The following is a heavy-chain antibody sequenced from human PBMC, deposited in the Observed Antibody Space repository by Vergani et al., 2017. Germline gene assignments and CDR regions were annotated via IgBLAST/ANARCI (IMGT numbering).Heavy chain of an antibody. CDR2: INSDGDST. Sequence: VQLVESGGGLVQPGGSLRLSCTASGFTFSNYWMQWVRQAPGKGLMWVSRINSDGDSTSYADSVKGRLTISRDNAKNTLYLQMDSLRAEDTDVYYCARDGWELLDYFYYMDVWGKGTTVTVSS. CDR1: GFTFSNYW. CDR3: ARDGWELLDYFYYMDV. D-gene: IGHD1-26*01. J-gene: IGHJ6*03. V-gene: IGHV3-74*01.